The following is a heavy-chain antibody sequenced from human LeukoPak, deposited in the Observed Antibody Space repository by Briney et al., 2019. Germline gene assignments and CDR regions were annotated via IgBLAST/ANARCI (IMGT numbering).Heavy chain of an antibody. V-gene: IGHV1-69*13. CDR3: ARAIFGVVPGGHYYYYMDV. Sequence: GASVKVSCKASGGTFSSYAISWVRQAPGQGLEWMGGIIPIFGTANYAQKFQGRVTITADESTSTAYMELSSLRSEDTAVYYCARAIFGVVPGGHYYYYMDVWGKGTTVTVSS. D-gene: IGHD3-3*01. J-gene: IGHJ6*03. CDR2: IIPIFGTA. CDR1: GGTFSSYA.